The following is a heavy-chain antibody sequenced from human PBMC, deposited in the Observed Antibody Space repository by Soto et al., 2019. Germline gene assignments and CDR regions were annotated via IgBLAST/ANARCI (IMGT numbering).Heavy chain of an antibody. CDR2: INPDGSTT. CDR3: ARVPTTVTTPGMDV. Sequence: GGSLRLSCAASGFTFSSYWMHWVRQAPGEGLMWVSRINPDGSTTSYADSVKGRFTISRDNAKNTLYLQMNSLRVEDTAVYYCARVPTTVTTPGMDVWGQGTTVTVSS. V-gene: IGHV3-74*01. J-gene: IGHJ6*02. CDR1: GFTFSSYW. D-gene: IGHD4-4*01.